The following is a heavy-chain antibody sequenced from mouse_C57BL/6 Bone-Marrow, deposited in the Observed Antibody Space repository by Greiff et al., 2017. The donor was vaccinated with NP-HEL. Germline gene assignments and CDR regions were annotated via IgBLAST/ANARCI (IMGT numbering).Heavy chain of an antibody. V-gene: IGHV1-39*01. CDR1: GYSFTDYN. J-gene: IGHJ3*01. CDR3: ARLWEFAY. D-gene: IGHD1-1*02. CDR2: LNPNYGTT. Sequence: EVKLVESGPELVKPGASVKISCKASGYSFTDYNMNWVKQSNGKSLEWIGVLNPNYGTTSSNQKFKGKATLTVDQSSSTAYMQLNSLTSEDSAVYYCARLWEFAYWGQGTLVTVSA.